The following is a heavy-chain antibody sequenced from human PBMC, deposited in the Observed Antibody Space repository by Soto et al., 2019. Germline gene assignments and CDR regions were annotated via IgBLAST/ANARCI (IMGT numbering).Heavy chain of an antibody. CDR1: VGYLSSGGYS. J-gene: IGHJ5*02. Sequence: SETLSLTCAVSVGYLSSGGYSCSWIRQPPWKGLEWIGNIYFSGNTYYKPSLKSRVTISVDRSNNQFSLNLNSVTAADTAVYYCARVAGDGWYDAWGEGTLVTVSS. CDR2: IYFSGNT. CDR3: ARVAGDGWYDA. V-gene: IGHV4-30-2*01.